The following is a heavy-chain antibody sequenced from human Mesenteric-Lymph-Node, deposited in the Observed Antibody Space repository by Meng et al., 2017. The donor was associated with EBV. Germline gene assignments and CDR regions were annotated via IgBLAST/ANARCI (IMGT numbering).Heavy chain of an antibody. Sequence: QISLKVSGPTLVKPTQTLTRTCTFSGFSLTDGVGVGWIRQAPGKALEWLALIYWDDGQHYSPSLKSRLTITKDTSRNQVVLKMTNMDPVDTATYYCAYSEWLRFFGPWGQGTLVTVSS. CDR1: GFSLTDGVG. CDR3: AYSEWLRFFGP. V-gene: IGHV2-5*02. D-gene: IGHD3-3*01. J-gene: IGHJ5*02. CDR2: IYWDDGQ.